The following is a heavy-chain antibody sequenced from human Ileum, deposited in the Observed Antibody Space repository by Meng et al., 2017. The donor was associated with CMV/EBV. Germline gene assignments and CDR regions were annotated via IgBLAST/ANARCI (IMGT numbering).Heavy chain of an antibody. D-gene: IGHD6-19*01. V-gene: IGHV3-64*02. CDR2: IGHLGDRT. CDR1: GFTFNYYS. CDR3: ARESGGWMPLDY. Sequence: CAASGFTFNYYSIHWVRQAPGKGLEWVSAIGHLGDRTYYADSVKGRFIVSRDNSKNAVYLQMGSLTPEDMAVYYCARESGGWMPLDYWGQGIPVTVSS. J-gene: IGHJ4*02.